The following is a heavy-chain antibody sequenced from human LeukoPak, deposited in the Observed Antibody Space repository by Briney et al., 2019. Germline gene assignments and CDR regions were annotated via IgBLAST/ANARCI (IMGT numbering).Heavy chain of an antibody. Sequence: SETLPLTCTVSGGSISSYYWGWVRQPAVKGLEWVGRISISGNTNYNPALKSRVTMSVDTSTNQFSLNLSSVTAADTAVYYCARLGETYYYGSGVFDYWGQGTLVTVSS. CDR1: GGSISSYY. CDR3: ARLGETYYYGSGVFDY. J-gene: IGHJ4*02. CDR2: ISISGNT. V-gene: IGHV4-4*07. D-gene: IGHD3-10*01.